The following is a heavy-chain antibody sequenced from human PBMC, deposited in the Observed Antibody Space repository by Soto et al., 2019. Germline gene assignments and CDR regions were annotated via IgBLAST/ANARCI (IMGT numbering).Heavy chain of an antibody. J-gene: IGHJ4*02. D-gene: IGHD6-19*01. CDR2: INPNSGGT. Sequence: ASVKVSCKASGYTFSGFYMHWVRQAPGQGLEWMGWINPNSGGTKSAEKFQGRVTMTRDTSISTAYMELGRLTSDDTAVYYCASAAVTGTAGLDFWGQGTQVTSPQ. CDR1: GYTFSGFY. V-gene: IGHV1-2*02. CDR3: ASAAVTGTAGLDF.